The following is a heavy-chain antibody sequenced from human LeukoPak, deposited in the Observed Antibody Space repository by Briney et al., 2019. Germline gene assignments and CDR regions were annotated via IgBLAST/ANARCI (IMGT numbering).Heavy chain of an antibody. J-gene: IGHJ4*02. D-gene: IGHD6-13*01. CDR2: VVPSGST. Sequence: SETLSLTCTVSGASIRSYYWSWIRQSAGKGLGWIGRVVPSGSTDYNPSLKSRVTMSVDTSKNQFSLKLNSVTAADTAVYYCAKEGAAPGPDFDYWGQGTLVIVSS. CDR3: AKEGAAPGPDFDY. CDR1: GASIRSYY. V-gene: IGHV4-4*07.